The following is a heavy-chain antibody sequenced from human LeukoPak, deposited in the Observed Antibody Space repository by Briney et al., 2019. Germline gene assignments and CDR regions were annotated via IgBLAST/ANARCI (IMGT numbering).Heavy chain of an antibody. CDR1: GGSISSGDSY. CDR2: IYYSGST. Sequence: SQTLSLTCTVSGGSISSGDSYWSWIPQPPGKGLEWFGYIYYSGSTYYNPSLQSRVIISVDTSKNQFYLRLTSVTAADTAVYYCARALYSMTTVTIEYWFDYWGQGTLVTVST. D-gene: IGHD4-17*01. CDR3: ARALYSMTTVTIEYWFDY. J-gene: IGHJ4*02. V-gene: IGHV4-30-4*01.